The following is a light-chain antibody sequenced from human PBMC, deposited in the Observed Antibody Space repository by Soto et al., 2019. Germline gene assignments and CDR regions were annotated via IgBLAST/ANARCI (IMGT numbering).Light chain of an antibody. V-gene: IGKV3-20*01. J-gene: IGKJ1*01. CDR2: GAS. CDR3: QQYGSSPRT. Sequence: EIVLTQSPGTLSLSPGERATLSCRASQSVSSSYLAWYQQKPGQAPRLLIYGASSRATGIPDRFSGSGSGTVFTLTISRLEPADFAVYYCQQYGSSPRTFGQGTKVEIK. CDR1: QSVSSSY.